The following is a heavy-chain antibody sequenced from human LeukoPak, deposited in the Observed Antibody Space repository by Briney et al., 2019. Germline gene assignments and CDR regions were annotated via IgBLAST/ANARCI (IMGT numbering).Heavy chain of an antibody. V-gene: IGHV1-69*01. Sequence: GGSLRLSCAASGFTFSSYAISWVRQAPGQGLEWMGGIIPIFGTANYAQKFQGRVTITADESTSTAYMELSSLRSEDTAVYYCARETSSEQQLGQYYYYYGMDVWGQGTTVTVSS. CDR3: ARETSSEQQLGQYYYYYGMDV. CDR2: IIPIFGTA. J-gene: IGHJ6*02. D-gene: IGHD6-13*01. CDR1: GFTFSSYA.